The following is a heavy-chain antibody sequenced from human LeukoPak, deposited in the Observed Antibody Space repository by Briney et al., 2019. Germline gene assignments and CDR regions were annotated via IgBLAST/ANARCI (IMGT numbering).Heavy chain of an antibody. V-gene: IGHV4-39*01. Sequence: SETLSLTCTVSGGSISSSSFYWGWIRQPPGKGLEWIGSIYYRGSTYYNPSLKSRVTISVDMSENQVSLKLRSVTAADTAVYYCTEFYFDRSGYADYWGQATLVTVSS. CDR3: TEFYFDRSGYADY. J-gene: IGHJ4*02. D-gene: IGHD3-22*01. CDR2: IYYRGST. CDR1: GGSISSSSFY.